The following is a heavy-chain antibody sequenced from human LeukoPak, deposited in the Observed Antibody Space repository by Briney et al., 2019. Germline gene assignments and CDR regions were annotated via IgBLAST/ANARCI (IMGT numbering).Heavy chain of an antibody. D-gene: IGHD4-17*01. CDR2: INPNSGGT. V-gene: IGHV1-2*04. CDR1: GYTFTGYY. Sequence: ASVKVSCKSSGYTFTGYYMHWVRQAPGQGLEWMGWINPNSGGTNYAQKFQGWVTMTRDTSISTAYMALSRLRSDDTAVYYCARSYGDSDFDYWGQGTLVTASS. J-gene: IGHJ4*02. CDR3: ARSYGDSDFDY.